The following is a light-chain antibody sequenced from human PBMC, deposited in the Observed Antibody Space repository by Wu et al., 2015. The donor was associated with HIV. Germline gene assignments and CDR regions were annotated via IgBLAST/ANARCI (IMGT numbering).Light chain of an antibody. J-gene: IGKJ1*01. CDR3: LQYNNWPPWT. Sequence: DIVMTQSPDTLSVSLGDTATLSCRTSQTVSTYLAWYQQKPGQAPRLLIYGASTRAAGIPARFRGSGSGTEFTLTISSMQSDDFAVYHCLQYNNWPPWTFGQGTKVEI. CDR2: GAS. V-gene: IGKV3-15*01. CDR1: QTVSTY.